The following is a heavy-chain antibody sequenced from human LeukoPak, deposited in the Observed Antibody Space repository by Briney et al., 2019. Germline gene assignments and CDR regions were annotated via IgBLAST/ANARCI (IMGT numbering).Heavy chain of an antibody. V-gene: IGHV1-2*02. CDR1: GYTFTGYY. Sequence: ASVKVSCKASGYTFTGYYMHWVRQAPGQGLEWMGWINPNSGGTNYAQKFQGRVTMTRDTSTSTVYMELGSLRSDDTAVYYCARVSRLGDAFDIWGQGTMVTVSS. CDR2: INPNSGGT. CDR3: ARVSRLGDAFDI. J-gene: IGHJ3*02. D-gene: IGHD6-19*01.